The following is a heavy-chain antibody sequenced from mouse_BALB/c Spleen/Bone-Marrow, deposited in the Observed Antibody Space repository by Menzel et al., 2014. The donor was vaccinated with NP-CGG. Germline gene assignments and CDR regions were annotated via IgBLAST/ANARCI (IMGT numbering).Heavy chain of an antibody. J-gene: IGHJ2*01. CDR1: GCTFTSNW. Sequence: QVQLQQSGAELVRPGASVKLSCKASGCTFTSNWINWVKQRPGQGLEWIGNIYPSDSYTNYNQKFKDKATLTVDKSSSTAYMQLSSPTSEDSAVYYCTRSGGYYFDYWGQGTTLTVSS. CDR3: TRSGGYYFDY. V-gene: IGHV1-69*02. CDR2: IYPSDSYT.